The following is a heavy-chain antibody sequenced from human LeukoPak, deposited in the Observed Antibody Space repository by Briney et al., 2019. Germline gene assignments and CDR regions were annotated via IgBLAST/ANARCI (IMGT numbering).Heavy chain of an antibody. J-gene: IGHJ4*02. CDR1: GYTFTNYW. D-gene: IGHD3-22*01. CDR3: ARLTYYYESSGYPPDY. V-gene: IGHV5-51*01. Sequence: GESLRISCKNSGYTFTNYWIGWVRQMPGKGLEWMGVIYPGDSDTRYSPSFQGQVTISADKSISTAYLQWSSLKASDTAMYYCARLTYYYESSGYPPDYRGQGTLVTVSS. CDR2: IYPGDSDT.